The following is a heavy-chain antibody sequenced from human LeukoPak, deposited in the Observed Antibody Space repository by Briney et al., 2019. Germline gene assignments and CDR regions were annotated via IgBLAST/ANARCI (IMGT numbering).Heavy chain of an antibody. CDR3: AKGIGAYSYGFDY. D-gene: IGHD5-18*01. J-gene: IGHJ4*02. V-gene: IGHV3-23*01. Sequence: GGSLRLSCAASGFTFSSYTMNWVRQAPGKGLEWVSSISSGSGGSTYYADSVKGRFTMSRDDSKDTLYLQMNSLRAEDTAIYYCAKGIGAYSYGFDYWGQGTLVTVSS. CDR1: GFTFSSYT. CDR2: ISSGSGGST.